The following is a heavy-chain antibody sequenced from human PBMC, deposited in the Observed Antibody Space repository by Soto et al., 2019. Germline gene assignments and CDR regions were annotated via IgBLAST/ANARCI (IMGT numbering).Heavy chain of an antibody. CDR2: ISYEGSNK. CDR3: AKAGGEYCSSTSCYFWDYYYYYMDV. J-gene: IGHJ6*03. D-gene: IGHD2-2*01. CDR1: GFTFSSYG. V-gene: IGHV3-30*18. Sequence: QVQLVESGGGVVQPGRSLRLSCAASGFTFSSYGMHWVRQAPGKGLEWVAVISYEGSNKYYADSVKGRFTISSDNSKNTLYLQMNSLRAEDTAVYYCAKAGGEYCSSTSCYFWDYYYYYMDVWGKGTTVTVSS.